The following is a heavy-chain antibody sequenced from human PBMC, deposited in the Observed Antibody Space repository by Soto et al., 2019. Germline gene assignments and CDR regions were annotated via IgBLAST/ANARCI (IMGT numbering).Heavy chain of an antibody. CDR1: GYTFTGYY. Sequence: ASVKVSCKASGYTFTGYYMHWVRQAPGQGLEWMGWINPNSGGTNYAQKFQGWVTMTRDTSISTAYMELSRLRSDDTAVYYCARGDCSSTSCCERYYYYYGMDVWGQGTTVTVSS. D-gene: IGHD2-2*01. V-gene: IGHV1-2*04. CDR3: ARGDCSSTSCCERYYYYYGMDV. CDR2: INPNSGGT. J-gene: IGHJ6*02.